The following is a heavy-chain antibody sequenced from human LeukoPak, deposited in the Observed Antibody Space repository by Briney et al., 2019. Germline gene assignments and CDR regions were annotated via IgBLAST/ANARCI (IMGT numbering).Heavy chain of an antibody. CDR1: GYTFSSYG. CDR3: ARAPEQAGSYYWYYFDY. V-gene: IGHV1-2*02. D-gene: IGHD3-10*01. J-gene: IGHJ4*02. Sequence: RASVMVCSTASGYTFSSYGISWVRQAPGQGLEWMGWINPNSGGTNYAQKVPGRVTITRDTSISTAHVEPSRLRSDDTAVYSCARAPEQAGSYYWYYFDYWGQGTLVTVSS. CDR2: INPNSGGT.